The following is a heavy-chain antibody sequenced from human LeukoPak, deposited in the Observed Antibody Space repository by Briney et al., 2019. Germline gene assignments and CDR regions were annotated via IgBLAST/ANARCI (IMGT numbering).Heavy chain of an antibody. J-gene: IGHJ4*02. V-gene: IGHV3-23*01. Sequence: GGSLRLPCAASGFTFSSYAMSWVRQAPGKGLEWVSTISGSGTGTYYADSVKGRFTISRDNSKYTLYLQMNSLRADDTAVYYCAKGGYSSGWRNYFDYWGQGTLVTVSS. D-gene: IGHD6-19*01. CDR3: AKGGYSSGWRNYFDY. CDR1: GFTFSSYA. CDR2: ISGSGTGT.